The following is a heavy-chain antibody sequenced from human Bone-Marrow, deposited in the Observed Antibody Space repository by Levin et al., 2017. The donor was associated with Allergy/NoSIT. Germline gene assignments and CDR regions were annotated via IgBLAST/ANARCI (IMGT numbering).Heavy chain of an antibody. Sequence: GESLKISCAVSGVTRNNYTLTWVRQPPGKGLEWVSSINSNSAYIHYGDSVKGRFTISRDNSKKVLFLQMNSLRDEDTATYYCASRLTASGGLDVWGHGTTVTVSS. J-gene: IGHJ6*02. CDR1: GVTRNNYT. CDR3: ASRLTASGGLDV. D-gene: IGHD5-18*01. V-gene: IGHV3-21*04. CDR2: INSNSAYI.